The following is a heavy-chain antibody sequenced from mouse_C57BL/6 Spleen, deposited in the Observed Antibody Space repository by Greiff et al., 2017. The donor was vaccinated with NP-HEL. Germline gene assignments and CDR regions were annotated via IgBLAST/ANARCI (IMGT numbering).Heavy chain of an antibody. CDR1: GFSLTSYG. Sequence: VQLVESGPGLVAPSQSLSITCTVSGFSLTSYGVHWVRQPPGKGLEWLVVIWSDGSTTYNSALKSRLSISKDNTKSQVFLKMNSLQTDDTAMDYCARHDYYGSYFDYWGQGTTLTVSS. D-gene: IGHD1-1*01. V-gene: IGHV2-6-1*01. J-gene: IGHJ2*01. CDR3: ARHDYYGSYFDY. CDR2: IWSDGST.